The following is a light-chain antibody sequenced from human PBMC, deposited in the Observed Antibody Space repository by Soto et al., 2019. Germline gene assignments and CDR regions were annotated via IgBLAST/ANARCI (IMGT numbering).Light chain of an antibody. Sequence: QSALTQPASVSGSPGQSITISCSGGTSDIGTYNYVSWYQHHPGKVPKVMIYEVSNRPSGVSNRFSGSKSGNTASLTISGLHFEAEADFYCSSYTSSATLVFGGGTK. J-gene: IGLJ3*02. V-gene: IGLV2-14*01. CDR3: SSYTSSATLV. CDR1: TSDIGTYNY. CDR2: EVS.